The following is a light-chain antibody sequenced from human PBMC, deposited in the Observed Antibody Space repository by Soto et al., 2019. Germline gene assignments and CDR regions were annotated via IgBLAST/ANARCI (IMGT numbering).Light chain of an antibody. Sequence: QSALTQPASVSGSPGQSITISCTGTGSDVGSYNFVSWYQQHPGKVPKLMIYEGSKRPSGVSNRFSGSKSGNTASLTISGLPAVDVADYYPCSYAGSSTYVVFGGGTKLTVL. CDR2: EGS. CDR1: GSDVGSYNF. V-gene: IGLV2-23*01. CDR3: CSYAGSSTYVV. J-gene: IGLJ2*01.